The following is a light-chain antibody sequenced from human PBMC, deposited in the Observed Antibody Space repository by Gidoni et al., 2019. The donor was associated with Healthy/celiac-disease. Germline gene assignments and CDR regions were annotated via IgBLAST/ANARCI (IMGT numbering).Light chain of an antibody. CDR3: QQYGSSRFT. V-gene: IGKV3-20*01. Sequence: EIVLTQSPGTLSLSPGERATLSCRASQSVGSSYLAWYQQKPGQAPRLLIYGASSRATGLPDRFSGSGSGTDFTLTISRLEPEDFAVYYCQQYGSSRFTFGPGTKVDIK. CDR1: QSVGSSY. CDR2: GAS. J-gene: IGKJ3*01.